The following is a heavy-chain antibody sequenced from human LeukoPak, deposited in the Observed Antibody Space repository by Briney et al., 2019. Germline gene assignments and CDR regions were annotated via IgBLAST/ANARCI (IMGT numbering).Heavy chain of an antibody. CDR1: RYTFSSCA. CDR3: AKGNSGTLPDQH. J-gene: IGHJ1*01. V-gene: IGHV3-23*01. Sequence: GGSLRLSCAASRYTFSSCAVRWVRRAPGEGLEWVSAISGSGGSTYYAAAVKGRSTITRDNYKNTLYLQMNSLRAEDTAVYYCAKGNSGTLPDQHWGQGTLVTVSS. CDR2: ISGSGGST. D-gene: IGHD2-21*01.